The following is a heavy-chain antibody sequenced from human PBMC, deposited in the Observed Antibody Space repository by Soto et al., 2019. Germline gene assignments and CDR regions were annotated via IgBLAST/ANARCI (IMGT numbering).Heavy chain of an antibody. CDR2: IIPILGSA. J-gene: IGHJ6*02. Sequence: SVKVSCKASGGTFSSYTIIWVRQAPGQGLEWMRRIIPILGSAYYADSVEGRFTISRDNSKNTLYLQMNSLRAEDTAVYYCARDYSISRYYGMDVWGQGTTVTVSS. CDR1: GGTFSSYT. V-gene: IGHV1-69*08. D-gene: IGHD4-4*01. CDR3: ARDYSISRYYGMDV.